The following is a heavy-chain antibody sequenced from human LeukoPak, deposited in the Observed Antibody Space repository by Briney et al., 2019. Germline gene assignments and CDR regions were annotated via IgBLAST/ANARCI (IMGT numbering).Heavy chain of an antibody. Sequence: IYYSWSSYYNPSLKSRVTLSLDTSKNQFSLKLSSVTAADTAVYYCARDNGDYRSIYYYMDVWGKGTXVTXXS. V-gene: IGHV4-31*02. D-gene: IGHD4-11*01. CDR3: ARDNGDYRSIYYYMDV. CDR2: IYYSWSS. J-gene: IGHJ6*03.